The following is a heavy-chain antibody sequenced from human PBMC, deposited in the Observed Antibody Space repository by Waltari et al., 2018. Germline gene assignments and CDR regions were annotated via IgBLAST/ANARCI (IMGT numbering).Heavy chain of an antibody. CDR1: GFTFSSYA. D-gene: IGHD3-3*01. CDR3: AKDTKSITIFGVVINWYFDL. Sequence: EVQLVESGGGLVQPGGSLRLSCAASGFTFSSYAMSWVRQAPGKGLGWVSAISGSGGSTYYADSVKGRFTISRDNSKNTLYLQMNSLRAEDTAVYYCAKDTKSITIFGVVINWYFDLWGRGTLVTVSS. V-gene: IGHV3-23*04. CDR2: ISGSGGST. J-gene: IGHJ2*01.